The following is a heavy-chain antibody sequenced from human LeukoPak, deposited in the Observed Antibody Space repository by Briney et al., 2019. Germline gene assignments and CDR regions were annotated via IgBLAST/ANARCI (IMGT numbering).Heavy chain of an antibody. CDR1: GFTFSSYW. Sequence: GGSLRLSCAASGFTFSSYWMSWVRQAPGKGLEWVANIKQAGSEKYYVDSVKGRFTISRDNAKNSLYLQMNSLRAEDTAVYYCAAPSEYYYMDVWGKGTTVTVSS. CDR3: AAPSEYYYMDV. V-gene: IGHV3-7*01. CDR2: IKQAGSEK. D-gene: IGHD3-10*01. J-gene: IGHJ6*03.